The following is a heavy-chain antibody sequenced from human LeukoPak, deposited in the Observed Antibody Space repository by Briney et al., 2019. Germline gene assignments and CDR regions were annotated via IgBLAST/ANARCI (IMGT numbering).Heavy chain of an antibody. CDR2: INPNSGGT. Sequence: GASVKVSCKASGYTFTGYYMHWVRQAPGQGLEWMGWINPNSGGTNYAQKFQGRVTMTRDTSISTAYMELSRLRSDDTAVYYCARGTIVVVPAALPGVRPPLKHYYYYMDVWGKGTTVTVSS. V-gene: IGHV1-2*02. CDR1: GYTFTGYY. J-gene: IGHJ6*03. D-gene: IGHD2-2*01. CDR3: ARGTIVVVPAALPGVRPPLKHYYYYMDV.